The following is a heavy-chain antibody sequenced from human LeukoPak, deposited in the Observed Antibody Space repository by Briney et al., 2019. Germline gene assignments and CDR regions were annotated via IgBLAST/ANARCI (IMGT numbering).Heavy chain of an antibody. CDR3: AKDYPIVVVVAARNHFDY. CDR2: ISGSGGST. V-gene: IGHV3-23*01. Sequence: GGSLRLSCAASGFTFSNAWMSWVRQAPGKGLEWVSAISGSGGSTYYADSVKGRFTISRDNSKNTLYLQMNSLRAEDTAVYYCAKDYPIVVVVAARNHFDYWGQGTLVTVSS. J-gene: IGHJ4*02. D-gene: IGHD2-15*01. CDR1: GFTFSNAW.